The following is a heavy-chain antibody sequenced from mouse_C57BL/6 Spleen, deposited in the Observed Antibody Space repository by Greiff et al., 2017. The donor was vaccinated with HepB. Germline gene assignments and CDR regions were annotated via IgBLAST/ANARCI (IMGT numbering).Heavy chain of an antibody. CDR3: ARAAYYDYDGRGMDY. CDR1: GYTFTDYY. V-gene: IGHV1-19*01. J-gene: IGHJ4*01. Sequence: EVKLQESGPVLVKPGASVKMSCKASGYTFTDYYMNWVKQSHGKSLEWIGVINPYNGGTSYNQKFKGKATLTVDKSSSTAYMELNSLTSEDSAVYYCARAAYYDYDGRGMDYWGQGTSVTVSS. D-gene: IGHD2-4*01. CDR2: INPYNGGT.